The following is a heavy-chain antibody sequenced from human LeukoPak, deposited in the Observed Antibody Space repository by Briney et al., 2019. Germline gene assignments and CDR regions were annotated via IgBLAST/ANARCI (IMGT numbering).Heavy chain of an antibody. D-gene: IGHD1-26*01. V-gene: IGHV3-30*02. CDR1: GFTFNNYG. CDR3: ARGLGDLDY. CDR2: IRYDGSNT. J-gene: IGHJ4*02. Sequence: GGSLRLSCAASGFTFNNYGMHWVRQAPGKGLEWLAFIRYDGSNTYYADSVKGRFTISRDNSKNTLYLQMNSLRAEDTAVYYCARGLGDLDYWGQGTLVTVSS.